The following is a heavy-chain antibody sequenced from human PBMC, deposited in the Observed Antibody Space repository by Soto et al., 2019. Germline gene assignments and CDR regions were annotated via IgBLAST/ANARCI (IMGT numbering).Heavy chain of an antibody. Sequence: PGGSLRLSCAASGFTFSSYAMSWVRQAPGKGLEWVSAISGSGGSTYYADSVKGRFTISRDNSKNTLYLQMNSLRAEDTAVYYCAKECPTPEKWIYYYYYGMDVWGQGTTVTVSS. J-gene: IGHJ6*02. CDR3: AKECPTPEKWIYYYYYGMDV. D-gene: IGHD5-12*01. CDR2: ISGSGGST. V-gene: IGHV3-23*01. CDR1: GFTFSSYA.